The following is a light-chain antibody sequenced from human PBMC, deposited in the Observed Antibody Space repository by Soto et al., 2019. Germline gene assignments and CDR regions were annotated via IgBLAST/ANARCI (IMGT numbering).Light chain of an antibody. J-gene: IGKJ4*01. Sequence: DIQMTQSPSTLSASVGDRVTITCRASQSISSWLAWYQQKPGKAPKLLIYRASSLESGVPSRFSGSGSGTEFTLTISSLQPDDFATYYCQQYNSFSLTFGGGTKVEIK. V-gene: IGKV1-5*03. CDR2: RAS. CDR1: QSISSW. CDR3: QQYNSFSLT.